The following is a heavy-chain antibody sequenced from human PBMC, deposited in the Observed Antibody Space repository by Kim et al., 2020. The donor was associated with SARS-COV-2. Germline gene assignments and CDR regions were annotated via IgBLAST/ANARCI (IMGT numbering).Heavy chain of an antibody. CDR1: GFTFSSYG. Sequence: GGSLRLSCAASGFTFSSYGMHWVRQAPGKGLEWVAAIWYNRSNIYYADSVKGRFTISRDNAKNTLYLQMNSLRAEDTAVYYCARDGKFGDSSDYDPWG. V-gene: IGHV3-33*01. CDR3: ARDGKFGDSSDYDP. J-gene: IGHJ5*02. D-gene: IGHD3-16*01. CDR2: IWYNRSNI.